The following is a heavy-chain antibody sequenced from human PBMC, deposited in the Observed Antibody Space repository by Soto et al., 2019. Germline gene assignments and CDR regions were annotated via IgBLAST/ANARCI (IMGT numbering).Heavy chain of an antibody. CDR3: ARDKAGRRFGELLGGMDV. CDR1: GGTFSSNA. CDR2: IIPIFGTA. D-gene: IGHD3-10*01. V-gene: IGHV1-69*13. J-gene: IGHJ6*02. Sequence: GASVKVSCKASGGTFSSNAISWVRQAPGQGLEWMGGIIPIFGTANYAQKFQGRVTITADESTSTAYMELSSLRSEDTAVYYCARDKAGRRFGELLGGMDVWGQGTTVTVYS.